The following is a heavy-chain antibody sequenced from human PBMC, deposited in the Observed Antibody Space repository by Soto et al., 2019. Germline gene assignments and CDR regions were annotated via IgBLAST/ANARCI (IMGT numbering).Heavy chain of an antibody. Sequence: SETLSLTCTVSVESISIYYWSWIRQPPGKGLEWIGYMYYSGSTNYNPSLKSRVTISVDTSKNQFSLKLSSVTAADTAVYYCARVGPYCGGDCYSPPPWGQGTLVTVSS. CDR2: MYYSGST. CDR3: ARVGPYCGGDCYSPPP. D-gene: IGHD2-21*02. CDR1: VESISIYY. J-gene: IGHJ5*02. V-gene: IGHV4-59*01.